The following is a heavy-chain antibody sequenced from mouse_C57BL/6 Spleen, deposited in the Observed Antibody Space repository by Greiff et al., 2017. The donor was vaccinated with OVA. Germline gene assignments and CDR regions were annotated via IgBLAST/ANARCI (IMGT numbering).Heavy chain of an antibody. CDR2: IDPNSGGT. CDR3: ARGYGSSSYWYFDV. Sequence: LKQPGAELVKPGASVKLSCKASGYTFTSYWMHWVKQRPGRGLEWIGRIDPNSGGTKYNEKFKSKATLTVDKPSSTAYMQLSSLTSEDSAVYYCARGYGSSSYWYFDVWGTGTTVTVSS. V-gene: IGHV1-72*01. CDR1: GYTFTSYW. D-gene: IGHD1-1*01. J-gene: IGHJ1*03.